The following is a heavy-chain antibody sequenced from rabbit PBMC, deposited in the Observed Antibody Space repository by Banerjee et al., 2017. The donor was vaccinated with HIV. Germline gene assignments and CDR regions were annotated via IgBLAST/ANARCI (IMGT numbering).Heavy chain of an antibody. CDR1: GIDFSSYG. Sequence: QSLEESGGGLVKPEGSLTLTCTASGIDFSSYGISWVRQAPGKGLEWIASINVDSTGITYYASWAKGRFTISKTSSTTVTLRMTSLTAADTATYFCARDNVGAGYVSFDLWGQGTLVTVS. J-gene: IGHJ4*01. CDR2: INVDSTGIT. V-gene: IGHV1S40*01. CDR3: ARDNVGAGYVSFDL. D-gene: IGHD6-1*01.